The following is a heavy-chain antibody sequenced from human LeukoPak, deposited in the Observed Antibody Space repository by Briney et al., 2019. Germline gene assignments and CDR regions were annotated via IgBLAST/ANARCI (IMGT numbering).Heavy chain of an antibody. CDR1: GGSISSYY. CDR2: SYYSGST. V-gene: IGHV4-59*01. J-gene: IGHJ6*03. Sequence: PSETLSLTCTVSGGSISSYYWSWIRQPPGKGLEGIGYSYYSGSTNYNPSLKSRVTISVDTSKNQFSLMLSSVTAADTAVYYCARAGGSGSYYNGFYYYYYMDVWGKGTTVTVSS. CDR3: ARAGGSGSYYNGFYYYYYMDV. D-gene: IGHD3-10*01.